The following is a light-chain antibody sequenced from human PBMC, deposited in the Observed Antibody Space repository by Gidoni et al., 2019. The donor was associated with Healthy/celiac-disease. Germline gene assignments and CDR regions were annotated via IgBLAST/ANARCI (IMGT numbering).Light chain of an antibody. J-gene: IGKJ4*01. CDR2: AAS. V-gene: IGKV1-39*01. CDR3: QQSNSTPLT. CDR1: QSISSY. Sequence: DTHMTQPPSSLSASVGDRVTITCRASQSISSYLNWYQQKPGKAPKLLIYAASSLQSGVPSRFSGSGSGTDFTLTISSLQPEDFATYYCQQSNSTPLTFGGGTKVEIK.